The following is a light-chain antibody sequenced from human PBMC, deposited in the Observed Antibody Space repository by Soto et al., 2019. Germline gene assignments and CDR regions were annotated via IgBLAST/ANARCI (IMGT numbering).Light chain of an antibody. J-gene: IGKJ2*01. CDR3: HQRSSWPPT. CDR1: QSVSSY. V-gene: IGKV3-11*01. Sequence: EIVLTQSPATLSLSPGERATLSCRASQSVSSYLAWYQRKPGQAPRLLIYDASNRATGIPARFSGSGSGTDFTLTISSLDTEDFALYFCHQRSSWPPTFGQGTILEIK. CDR2: DAS.